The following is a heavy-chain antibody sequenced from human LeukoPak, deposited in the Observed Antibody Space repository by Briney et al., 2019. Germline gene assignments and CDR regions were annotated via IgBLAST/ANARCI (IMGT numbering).Heavy chain of an antibody. CDR1: GLTFSIYA. CDR3: ARDRVTGIPDCLDD. D-gene: IGHD2-21*02. Sequence: PGGSLRLSCSASGLTFSIYAIHWVRQPPGKGLEWVAVIGYDGRIQVYADSVKGRFTISRDSSENMLYLQMDSLNPDDAAGYYCARDRVTGIPDCLDDWGQGILVTVS. CDR2: IGYDGRIQ. J-gene: IGHJ4*02. V-gene: IGHV3-30*04.